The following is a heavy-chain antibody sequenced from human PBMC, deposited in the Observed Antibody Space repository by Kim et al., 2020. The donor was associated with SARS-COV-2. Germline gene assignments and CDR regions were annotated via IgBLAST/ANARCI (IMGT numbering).Heavy chain of an antibody. CDR1: GFTFSDYY. CDR3: ARYDYGDYRGGWFDP. J-gene: IGHJ5*02. D-gene: IGHD4-17*01. V-gene: IGHV3-11*06. CDR2: ISSSSSYT. Sequence: GGSLRLSCAASGFTFSDYYMSWIRQAPGKGLEWVSYISSSSSYTNYADSVKGRFTISRDNAKNSLYLQMNSLRAEDTAVYYCARYDYGDYRGGWFDPWGQGTLVTVSS.